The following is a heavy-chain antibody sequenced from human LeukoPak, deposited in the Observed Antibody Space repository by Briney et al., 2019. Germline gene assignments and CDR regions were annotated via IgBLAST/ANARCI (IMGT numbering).Heavy chain of an antibody. J-gene: IGHJ6*03. Sequence: PSETLSLTCTVSGGSISSYYWSWLRQPPGKGLEWIGYIYTSGSTNYNPSLKSRVTISVDTSKNQFSLKLSSVTAADTAVYYCARRYYDSSGFYYMDVWGKGTTVTVSS. D-gene: IGHD3-22*01. V-gene: IGHV4-4*09. CDR3: ARRYYDSSGFYYMDV. CDR2: IYTSGST. CDR1: GGSISSYY.